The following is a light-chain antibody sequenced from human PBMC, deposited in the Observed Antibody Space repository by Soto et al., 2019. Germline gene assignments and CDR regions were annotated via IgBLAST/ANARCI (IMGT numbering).Light chain of an antibody. J-gene: IGKJ3*01. V-gene: IGKV1-12*02. CDR1: QDISGW. CDR3: QQAYSLPFT. CDR2: GAS. Sequence: DLQMTQSPSSVSASVGDRVTITCRASQDISGWLAWFQQKPGKAPKLLIYGASNLQSGVPPRFSGSGSGTDFTLTITSLQPEDFATYYCQQAYSLPFTFGPGTKVDIK.